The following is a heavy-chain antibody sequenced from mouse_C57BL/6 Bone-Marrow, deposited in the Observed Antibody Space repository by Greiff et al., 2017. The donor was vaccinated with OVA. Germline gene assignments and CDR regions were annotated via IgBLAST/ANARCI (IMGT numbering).Heavy chain of an antibody. V-gene: IGHV1-81*01. J-gene: IGHJ2*01. CDR3: ARWVYYEYVDY. D-gene: IGHD2-4*01. CDR2: IYPRSGNT. CDR1: GYTFTSYG. Sequence: VQLQHSGAELARPGASVKLSCKASGYTFTSYGISWVKQRTGQGLEWIGEIYPRSGNTYYNEKFKGKATLTADKSSSTAYMELRSLTSEDSAVYFCARWVYYEYVDYWGQGTTLTVSS.